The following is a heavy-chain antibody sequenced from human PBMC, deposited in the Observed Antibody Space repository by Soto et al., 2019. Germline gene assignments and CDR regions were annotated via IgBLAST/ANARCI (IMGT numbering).Heavy chain of an antibody. J-gene: IGHJ4*02. V-gene: IGHV4-59*08. CDR3: ARHPGYYDILTGYTTYYFDY. D-gene: IGHD3-9*01. Sequence: SETLSLTCTVSGGSIGTYYWSWIRQPPGKGLEWIGYIYYRGNTDYNPSLKSRVTISPDTPKNQFSLKLSSVTAADTAVYYCARHPGYYDILTGYTTYYFDYWGQGILVTVSS. CDR1: GGSIGTYY. CDR2: IYYRGNT.